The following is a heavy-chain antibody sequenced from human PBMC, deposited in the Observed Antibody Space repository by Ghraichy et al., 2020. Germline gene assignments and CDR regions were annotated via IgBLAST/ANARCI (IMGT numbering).Heavy chain of an antibody. D-gene: IGHD1-26*01. CDR2: IYYSGST. CDR1: GGSISSSSYY. J-gene: IGHJ4*02. Sequence: SETLSLTCTVSGGSISSSSYYWGWIRQPPGKGLEWIGSIYYSGSTYYNPSLKSRVTISVDTSKNQFSLKLSSVTAADTAVYYCARHNRIVGAGIFDYWGQGTLVTVSS. V-gene: IGHV4-39*01. CDR3: ARHNRIVGAGIFDY.